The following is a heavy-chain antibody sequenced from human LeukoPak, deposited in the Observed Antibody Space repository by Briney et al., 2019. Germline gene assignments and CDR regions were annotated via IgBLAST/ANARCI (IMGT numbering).Heavy chain of an antibody. J-gene: IGHJ4*02. D-gene: IGHD5-18*01. CDR1: GFTFTNAW. Sequence: GGSLRLSCAASGFTFTNAWMSWVRQAPGKGLEWVSVIYSGGSTYYADSVKGRFTISRDNSKNTLYLQMNSLRAEDTAVYYCRAGGYWSSVDYWGQGTLVTVSS. V-gene: IGHV3-53*01. CDR2: IYSGGST. CDR3: RAGGYWSSVDY.